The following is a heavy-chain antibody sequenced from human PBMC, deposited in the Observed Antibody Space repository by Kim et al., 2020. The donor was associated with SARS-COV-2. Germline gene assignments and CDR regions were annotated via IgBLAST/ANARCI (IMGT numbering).Heavy chain of an antibody. D-gene: IGHD3-3*01. J-gene: IGHJ6*02. CDR1: GGSISSGDYY. CDR3: ARDYFRGTIFGVVSRHGMHV. V-gene: IGHV4-30-4*01. Sequence: SETLSLTCTVSGGSISSGDYYWSWIRQPPGKGLEWIGYIYYSGSTYYNPSLKSRVTISVDTSKNQFSLKLSSVTAADTAVYYCARDYFRGTIFGVVSRHGMHVWGQGTTVTVSS. CDR2: IYYSGST.